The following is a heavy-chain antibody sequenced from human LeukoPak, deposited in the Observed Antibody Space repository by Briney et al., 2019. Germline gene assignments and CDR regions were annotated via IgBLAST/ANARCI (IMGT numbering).Heavy chain of an antibody. CDR1: GGSISSSSHY. Sequence: SETLSLTCTVSGGSISSSSHYWGWIRQPPGKGLEWIGSIYYSGSTYYNPSLKSRVTVSVDTSKNQFSLKLSSVTAADTAVYYCARHKVGAAEDRIDFWGQGTLVTVSS. D-gene: IGHD2-15*01. CDR2: IYYSGST. CDR3: ARHKVGAAEDRIDF. J-gene: IGHJ4*02. V-gene: IGHV4-39*01.